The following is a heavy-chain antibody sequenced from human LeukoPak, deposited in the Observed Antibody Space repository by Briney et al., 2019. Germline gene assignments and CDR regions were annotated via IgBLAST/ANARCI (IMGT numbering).Heavy chain of an antibody. CDR1: GYTFTSYD. J-gene: IGHJ6*03. Sequence: ASVKASCKASGYTFTSYDINWVRQATGQGLEWMGWMNPNSGNTGYAQKFQGRVTITRNTSISTAYMELSSLRSEDAAVYYCARGRSGYYYYYYMDVWGKGTTVTVSS. CDR2: MNPNSGNT. CDR3: ARGRSGYYYYYYMDV. D-gene: IGHD3-10*01. V-gene: IGHV1-8*03.